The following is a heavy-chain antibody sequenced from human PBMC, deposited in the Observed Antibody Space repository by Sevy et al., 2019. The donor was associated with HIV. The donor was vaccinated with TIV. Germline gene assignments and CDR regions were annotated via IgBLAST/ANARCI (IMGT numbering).Heavy chain of an antibody. CDR3: ANKRGYSHGPFDY. CDR2: IHFSGGT. D-gene: IGHD5-12*01. J-gene: IGHJ4*02. CDR1: GGSISSSDSY. Sequence: SETLSLTCTVSGGSISSSDSYWSWIRQPPGKGLEWIGYIHFSGGTSYNPFLKIRVAMSVDTSERQFSLRLSFMTAADTAVYYCANKRGYSHGPFDYWGQGALVTVSS. V-gene: IGHV4-30-4*01.